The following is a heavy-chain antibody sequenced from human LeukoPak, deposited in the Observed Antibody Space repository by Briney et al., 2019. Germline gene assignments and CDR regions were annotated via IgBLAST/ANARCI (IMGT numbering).Heavy chain of an antibody. CDR1: GFTFNNYG. CDR3: AKDRETTASGTFDY. J-gene: IGHJ4*02. D-gene: IGHD6-13*01. Sequence: GRSLRLSCAASGFTFNNYGIHYVCQGPGKGLERVAVISDDGRHKNYADSVKGRFTISRDNSNNTLYLQMNSLRVEDTGVYYCAKDRETTASGTFDYWGQGTLVTVSS. V-gene: IGHV3-30*18. CDR2: ISDDGRHK.